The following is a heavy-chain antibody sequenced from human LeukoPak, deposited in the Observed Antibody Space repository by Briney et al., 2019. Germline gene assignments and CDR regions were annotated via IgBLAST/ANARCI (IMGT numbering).Heavy chain of an antibody. CDR1: GGSFSGYY. CDR2: INHSGST. D-gene: IGHD4-17*01. CDR3: ARFATVTTLGFDY. V-gene: IGHV4-34*01. Sequence: SETLSFTCAVYGGSFSGYYWSWIRQPPGKGLEWIGEINHSGSTNYNPSLKSRVTISVDTSKNQFSLKLSSVTAADTAVYYCARFATVTTLGFDYWGQGTLVTVSS. J-gene: IGHJ4*02.